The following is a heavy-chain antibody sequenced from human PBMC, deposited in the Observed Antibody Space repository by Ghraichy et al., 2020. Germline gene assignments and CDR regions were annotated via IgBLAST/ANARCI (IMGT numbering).Heavy chain of an antibody. CDR3: ARVLVAAAGRAAGRFNYYGMDV. CDR1: GFTFSSYS. D-gene: IGHD6-13*01. J-gene: IGHJ6*02. Sequence: GGSLRLSCAASGFTFSSYSINWVRQAPGKGLEWVSCISSSSSYIYYADSVKGRFTISRDNAKNSLYLQMNSLRAEDTAVYYCARVLVAAAGRAAGRFNYYGMDVWGQGTTVTVSS. CDR2: ISSSSSYI. V-gene: IGHV3-21*01.